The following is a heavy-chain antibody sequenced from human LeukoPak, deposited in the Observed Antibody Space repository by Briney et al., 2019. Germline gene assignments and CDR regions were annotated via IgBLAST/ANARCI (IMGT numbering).Heavy chain of an antibody. Sequence: PGGSLRLSCAASGFTFSSYWMSWVRQAPGKGLEWVANIKQDGSEKYYVDSVKGRFTISRDNAKNSLYLQMNSLRAEDTAVYYCAREGQHFRNAFDIWGQGTMVTVSS. CDR3: AREGQHFRNAFDI. V-gene: IGHV3-7*01. J-gene: IGHJ3*02. CDR1: GFTFSSYW. CDR2: IKQDGSEK. D-gene: IGHD6-13*01.